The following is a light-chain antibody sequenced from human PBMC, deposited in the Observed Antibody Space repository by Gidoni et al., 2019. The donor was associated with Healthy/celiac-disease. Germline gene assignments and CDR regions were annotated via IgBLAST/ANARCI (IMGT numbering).Light chain of an antibody. CDR1: QSVSSN. CDR2: GAS. V-gene: IGKV3-15*01. J-gene: IGKJ4*01. CDR3: QQYNT. Sequence: EIVMTQSPATLSVSPGERATLYCRASQSVSSNLAWYQQKPGQAPRLLIYGASTRATGIPARFSGSGSGTEFTLTISSLQSEDFAVYYCQQYNTFGGGTKVEIK.